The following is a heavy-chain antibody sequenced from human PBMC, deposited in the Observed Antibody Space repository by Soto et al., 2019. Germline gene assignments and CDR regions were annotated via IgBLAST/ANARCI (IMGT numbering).Heavy chain of an antibody. CDR1: GGSISSSNW. J-gene: IGHJ4*02. CDR3: ARDRRDDFWSGYSGACKFDY. Sequence: SETLSLTCAVSGGSISSSNWWSWVRQPPGKGLEWIGEIYHSGSTNYNPSLKSRVTISVDRSKNQFSLKLSSVTAADTAVYYCARDRRDDFWSGYSGACKFDYWGQGTLVTVSS. D-gene: IGHD3-3*01. CDR2: IYHSGST. V-gene: IGHV4-4*02.